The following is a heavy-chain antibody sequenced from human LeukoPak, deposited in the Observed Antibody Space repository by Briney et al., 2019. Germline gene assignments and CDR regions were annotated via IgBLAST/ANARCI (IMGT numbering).Heavy chain of an antibody. CDR3: ARQQLRWGRHFYMDV. CDR1: GDSIDPYY. D-gene: IGHD6-13*01. V-gene: IGHV4-59*08. Sequence: KPSETLSLTCNVSGDSIDPYYWTWVRQPPGQGLEWIGYIFYTGPTKYNPSLESRVTISLDTSKNQISLNLRSVTAPDTAVYYCARQQLRWGRHFYMDVWGKGTTVTVSS. J-gene: IGHJ6*03. CDR2: IFYTGPT.